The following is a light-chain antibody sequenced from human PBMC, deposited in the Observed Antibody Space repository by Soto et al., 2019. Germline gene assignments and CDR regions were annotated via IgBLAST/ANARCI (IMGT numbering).Light chain of an antibody. CDR2: GNS. J-gene: IGLJ1*01. CDR3: QSYDSSLSGPYV. V-gene: IGLV1-40*01. CDR1: SSKIGAGYD. Sequence: SVLTQPPSVSGAPGQRVTISRTGGSSKIGAGYDVHWYQQLPGTAPKLLIYGNSNRPSGVPDRFSGSKSGTSASLAITGLQAEDEADYYCQSYDSSLSGPYVFGTGTKSPS.